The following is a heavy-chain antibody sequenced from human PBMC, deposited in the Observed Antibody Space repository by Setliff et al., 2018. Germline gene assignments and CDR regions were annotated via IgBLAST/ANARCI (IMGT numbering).Heavy chain of an antibody. Sequence: SETLSLTCTVSGDSISSRRNYWGWFRQPAGKELEWLGQIYTSWSTNYNPSLKSRVTISLDTSKNQFSLRLTSVTAEDTAVYYCARMSGFQYIDVWDKGTTVTVSS. J-gene: IGHJ6*03. D-gene: IGHD3-3*01. CDR2: IYTSWST. CDR1: GDSISSRRNY. CDR3: ARMSGFQYIDV. V-gene: IGHV4-61*09.